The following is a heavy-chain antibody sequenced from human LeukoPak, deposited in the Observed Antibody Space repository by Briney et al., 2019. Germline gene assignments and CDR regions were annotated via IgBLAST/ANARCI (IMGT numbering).Heavy chain of an antibody. D-gene: IGHD3-22*01. J-gene: IGHJ3*02. Sequence: SETLSLTCTVSGGSISSSSYYWGWIRQPPGKGLEWIGSFYYSGSTYYNPSLKSRVTISVDTSKNQFSLKLSSVTAADTAVYYCARGKNVKYYYDSSGYYNESEGAFDTWGQGTMVTVSS. CDR1: GGSISSSSYY. V-gene: IGHV4-39*01. CDR3: ARGKNVKYYYDSSGYYNESEGAFDT. CDR2: FYYSGST.